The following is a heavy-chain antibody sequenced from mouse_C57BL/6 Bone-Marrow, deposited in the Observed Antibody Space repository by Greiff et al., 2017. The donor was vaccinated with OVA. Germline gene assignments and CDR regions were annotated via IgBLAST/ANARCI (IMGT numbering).Heavy chain of an antibody. CDR1: GFTFSDYG. Sequence: EVMLVESGGGLVKPGGSLKLSCAASGFTFSDYGMHWVRQAPEKGLEWVAYISSGSSTIYYADTVKGRFTISRDNVKNTLFLQMTSLRSEDTAMYYCAIYYLDVWGTGTTVTVSS. CDR3: AIYYLDV. V-gene: IGHV5-17*01. D-gene: IGHD1-1*02. J-gene: IGHJ1*03. CDR2: ISSGSSTI.